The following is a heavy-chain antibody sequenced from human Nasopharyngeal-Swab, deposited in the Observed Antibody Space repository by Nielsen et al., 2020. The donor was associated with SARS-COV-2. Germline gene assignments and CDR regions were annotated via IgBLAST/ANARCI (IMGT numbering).Heavy chain of an antibody. Sequence: GGSLRLSCVASGFTFNNYAMHWVRQAPNKGLEWMAIISYAGSNKYYAGSVKGRFTISRDNSKNTLFLQLNSLRAEDTAVYFCAKDKRYSTNHYVMDNWGQGTLVTVAS. D-gene: IGHD5-12*01. J-gene: IGHJ4*02. CDR1: GFTFNNYA. CDR2: ISYAGSNK. CDR3: AKDKRYSTNHYVMDN. V-gene: IGHV3-30*18.